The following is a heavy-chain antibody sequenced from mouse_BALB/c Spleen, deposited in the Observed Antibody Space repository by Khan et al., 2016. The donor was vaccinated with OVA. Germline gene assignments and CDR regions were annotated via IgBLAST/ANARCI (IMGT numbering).Heavy chain of an antibody. CDR1: GYSFTSYY. CDR2: IDPFSGDT. D-gene: IGHD2-2*01. Sequence: IQLVQSGPELMKPGASVKISCKASGYSFTSYYIHWVIQSHGKSLEWIGYIDPFSGDTTYNQKFKGRATLPVDKSSSTAYIHLSNLTSEDSAVYYFTRHGYVAWFTYWGQGTLVTVSA. CDR3: TRHGYVAWFTY. V-gene: IGHV1S135*01. J-gene: IGHJ3*01.